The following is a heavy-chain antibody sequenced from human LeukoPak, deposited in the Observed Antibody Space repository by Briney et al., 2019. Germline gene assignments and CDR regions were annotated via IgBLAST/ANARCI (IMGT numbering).Heavy chain of an antibody. CDR3: ARGGWHSSPTEAFDV. Sequence: ASVKVSCKASGYTFTTYDINWVRQATGQGLEWMGWVSPDSGNTSYAQKFQGRVTISRNTSISTAYMDLSILRSEDTPVYYCARGGWHSSPTEAFDVSGQGTLVTVSS. CDR2: VSPDSGNT. V-gene: IGHV1-8*03. J-gene: IGHJ3*01. CDR1: GYTFTTYD. D-gene: IGHD6-13*01.